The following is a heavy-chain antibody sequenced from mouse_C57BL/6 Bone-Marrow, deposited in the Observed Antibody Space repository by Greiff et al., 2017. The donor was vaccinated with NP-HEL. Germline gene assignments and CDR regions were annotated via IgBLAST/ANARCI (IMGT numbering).Heavy chain of an antibody. CDR2: ISNGGGST. CDR3: ARQGGYDDAMDY. D-gene: IGHD2-2*01. V-gene: IGHV5-12*01. Sequence: EVMLVESGGGLVQPGGSLKLSCAASGFTFSDYYMYWVRQTPEKRLEWVAYISNGGGSTYYPDTVKGRFTISRDNAKNTLYLQMSRLKSEDTAMYYCARQGGYDDAMDYWGQGTSVTVSS. J-gene: IGHJ4*01. CDR1: GFTFSDYY.